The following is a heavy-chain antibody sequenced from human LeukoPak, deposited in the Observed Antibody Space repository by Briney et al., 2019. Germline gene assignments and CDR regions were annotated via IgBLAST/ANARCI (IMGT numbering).Heavy chain of an antibody. D-gene: IGHD6-13*01. CDR1: GYTFTGYY. CDR3: AINAAGMTYFDY. V-gene: IGHV1-2*02. Sequence: ASVRVSCKASGYTFTGYYMHWVRQAPGQGLEWMGWINPNSGGTNCAQKFQGRVTMTRDTSISTAYMELSRLRSDDTAVYYCAINAAGMTYFDYWGQGTLVTVSS. J-gene: IGHJ4*02. CDR2: INPNSGGT.